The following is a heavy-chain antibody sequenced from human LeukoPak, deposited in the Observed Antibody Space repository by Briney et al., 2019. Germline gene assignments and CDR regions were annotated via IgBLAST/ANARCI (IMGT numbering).Heavy chain of an antibody. J-gene: IGHJ4*02. CDR3: ARDSVLGYSSGWYRLEHFDY. CDR2: IKQDGSEK. V-gene: IGHV3-7*01. CDR1: GFTFSSYG. D-gene: IGHD6-19*01. Sequence: TGGSLRLSCAASGFTFSSYGMSWVRQAPGKGLEWVANIKQDGSEKYYVDSVKGRFTISRDNAKNSLYLQMNSLRAEDTAVYYCARDSVLGYSSGWYRLEHFDYWGQGTLVTVSS.